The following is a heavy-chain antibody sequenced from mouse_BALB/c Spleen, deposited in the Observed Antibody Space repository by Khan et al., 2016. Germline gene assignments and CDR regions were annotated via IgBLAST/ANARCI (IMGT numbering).Heavy chain of an antibody. CDR2: ISYSGTT. D-gene: IGHD2-2*01. J-gene: IGHJ4*01. V-gene: IGHV3-2*02. CDR1: GYSITGDYA. CDR3: ARWLDAMDY. Sequence: EVQLQESGPGLVKPSQSLSLTCTVTGYSITGDYAWNWIRQFPGNKLEWMGYISYSGTTTSNPSLKSRISITRDTSKNQFFLQLNSVTTEDTATYYCARWLDAMDYWGQGTSVTVSS.